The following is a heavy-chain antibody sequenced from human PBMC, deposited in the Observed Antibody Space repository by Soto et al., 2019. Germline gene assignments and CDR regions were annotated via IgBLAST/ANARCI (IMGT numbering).Heavy chain of an antibody. J-gene: IGHJ4*02. Sequence: EVQLVESGGGLVQPGGSLRLSCAASGFTVSSNYMSWVRQAPGKGLEWVSVIYSGGSTYYADSVKGRFTISRDNSKNTVYININSLRAEDTAVYYCAREGSPSITMVRGIFDYWGQGTLVTVSS. CDR3: AREGSPSITMVRGIFDY. CDR2: IYSGGST. V-gene: IGHV3-66*01. CDR1: GFTVSSNY. D-gene: IGHD3-10*01.